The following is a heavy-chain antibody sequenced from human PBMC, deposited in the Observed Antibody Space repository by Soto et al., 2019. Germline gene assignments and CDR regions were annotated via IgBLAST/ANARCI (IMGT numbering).Heavy chain of an antibody. J-gene: IGHJ4*02. Sequence: ASVKVSCKASGYTFTSYDINWVRQATGQGLEWMGWMNPNSGNTGYAQKFQGRVTMTRNTSISTAYMELSSLRSEDTAVYYCARSRFLEWLLYPPQFDYLGQGTRVTVSS. CDR1: GYTFTSYD. V-gene: IGHV1-8*01. CDR3: ARSRFLEWLLYPPQFDY. CDR2: MNPNSGNT. D-gene: IGHD3-3*01.